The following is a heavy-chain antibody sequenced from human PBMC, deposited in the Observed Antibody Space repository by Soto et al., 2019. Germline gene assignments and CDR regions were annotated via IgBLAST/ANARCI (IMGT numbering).Heavy chain of an antibody. Sequence: QVQLVESGGGVVQPGRSLRLSCAASGCTFSSYGMHWVRQAPGKGLEWVAVIWYDGSNKYYADSVKGRFTISRDNSKNTLYLQMNSLRAEDSAVYYCARVMECSSTSCYIKGGGLDYWGQGTLVTVSS. V-gene: IGHV3-33*01. D-gene: IGHD2-2*02. J-gene: IGHJ4*02. CDR1: GCTFSSYG. CDR2: IWYDGSNK. CDR3: ARVMECSSTSCYIKGGGLDY.